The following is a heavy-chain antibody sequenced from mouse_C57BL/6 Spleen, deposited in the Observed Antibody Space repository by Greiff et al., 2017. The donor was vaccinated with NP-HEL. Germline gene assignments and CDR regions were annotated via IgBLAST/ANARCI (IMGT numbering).Heavy chain of an antibody. J-gene: IGHJ1*03. Sequence: VKLQESGAELVKPGASVKISCKASGYAFSSYWMNWVKQRPGKGLEWIGQIYPGDGDTNYNGKFKGKATLTADKSSSTAYMQLSSLTSEDSAVYFCARPTVVRYFDVWGTGTTVTVSS. V-gene: IGHV1-80*01. D-gene: IGHD1-1*01. CDR3: ARPTVVRYFDV. CDR2: IYPGDGDT. CDR1: GYAFSSYW.